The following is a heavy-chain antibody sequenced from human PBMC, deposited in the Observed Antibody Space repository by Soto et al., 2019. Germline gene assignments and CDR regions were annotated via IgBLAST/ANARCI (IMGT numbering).Heavy chain of an antibody. CDR1: GDSISSGGFS. CDR2: IYHSGTS. D-gene: IGHD6-19*01. CDR3: AKGGRQWLVTSDFNY. Sequence: SETLSLTCAVSGDSISSGGFSWRWIRQPPGKGLEWIGYIYHSGTSFYNPSLKSRVTISVDSSKNTVSLEMTSLRAEDTAVYYCAKGGRQWLVTSDFNYWGQGALVTVSS. J-gene: IGHJ4*02. V-gene: IGHV4-30-2*02.